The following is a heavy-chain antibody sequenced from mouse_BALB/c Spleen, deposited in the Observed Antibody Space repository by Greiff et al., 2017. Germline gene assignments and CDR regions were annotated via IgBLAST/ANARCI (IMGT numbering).Heavy chain of an antibody. J-gene: IGHJ3*01. D-gene: IGHD2-4*01. CDR3: ASPYDYDFAY. V-gene: IGHV3-2*02. CDR1: GYSITSDYA. Sequence: EVQRVESGPGLVKPSQSLSLTCTVTGYSITSDYAWNWIRQFPGNKLEWMGYISYSGSTSYNPSLKSRISITRDTSKNQFFLQLNSVTTEDTATYYCASPYDYDFAYWGQGTLVTVSA. CDR2: ISYSGST.